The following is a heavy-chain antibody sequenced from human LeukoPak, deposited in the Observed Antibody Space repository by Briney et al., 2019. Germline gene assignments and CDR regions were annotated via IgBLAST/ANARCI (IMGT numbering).Heavy chain of an antibody. D-gene: IGHD2-2*01. CDR1: GGSISSGDHY. J-gene: IGHJ4*02. V-gene: IGHV4-30-4*08. CDR3: ARSFGAQYQLLFDY. CDR2: IYYSGST. Sequence: SETLSLTCTVSGGSISSGDHYWSWIRQPPGKGLEWIGYIYYSGSTYYNPSLKSRVTISVDTSKNQFSLKLSSVTAADTAVYYCARSFGAQYQLLFDYWGQGTLVTVSS.